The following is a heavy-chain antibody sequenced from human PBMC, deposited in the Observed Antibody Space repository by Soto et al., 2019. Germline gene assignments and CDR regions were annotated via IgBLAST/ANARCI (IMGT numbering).Heavy chain of an antibody. CDR3: AREPSSGWSRHYYGMDV. D-gene: IGHD6-19*01. CDR2: ISYDGSNK. CDR1: GFTFSSYA. V-gene: IGHV3-30-3*01. Sequence: QVQLVESGGGVVQPGRSLRLSCAASGFTFSSYAMHWVRKAPGKGLEWVAVISYDGSNKYYADSVKGRFTISRDNSKNTLYLQMNSLRAEDTAVYYCAREPSSGWSRHYYGMDVWGQGTTVTVSS. J-gene: IGHJ6*02.